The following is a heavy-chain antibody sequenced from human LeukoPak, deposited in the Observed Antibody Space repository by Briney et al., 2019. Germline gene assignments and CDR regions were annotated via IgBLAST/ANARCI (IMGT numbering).Heavy chain of an antibody. D-gene: IGHD5-24*01. CDR2: IKQDGSET. J-gene: IGHJ4*02. Sequence: GGSLRLSCAASGFTFTNNIMSWVRQVPGKGLEWVANIKQDGSETTYADSVKGRFTISRDNAKNTLYLQMNSLRAEDTAVYYCAKDDGWVQYANWGQGTLVTVSS. V-gene: IGHV3-7*03. CDR3: AKDDGWVQYAN. CDR1: GFTFTNNI.